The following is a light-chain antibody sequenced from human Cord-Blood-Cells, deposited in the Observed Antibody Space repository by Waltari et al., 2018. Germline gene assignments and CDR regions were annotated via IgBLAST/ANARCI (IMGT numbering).Light chain of an antibody. CDR3: QQSYSTPYS. Sequence: DIQLTQSPSSLSAYVGDRVNITCRASQSISSYLNWYQQKPAKAPRLLIYAASSLQSGVPSRFSGSGSGTDFTLTISSLQPEDFATYYCQQSYSTPYSFGQGTKLEIK. J-gene: IGKJ2*03. V-gene: IGKV1-39*01. CDR2: AAS. CDR1: QSISSY.